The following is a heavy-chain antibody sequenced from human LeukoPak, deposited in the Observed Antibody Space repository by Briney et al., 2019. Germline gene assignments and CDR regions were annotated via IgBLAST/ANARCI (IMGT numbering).Heavy chain of an antibody. J-gene: IGHJ4*02. CDR2: IYYSGST. CDR3: SAMVPHFDY. CDR1: GGPISSSSYY. V-gene: IGHV4-39*01. Sequence: SETLSLTCTVSGGPISSSSYYWGWIRQPPGKGLEWIGSIYYSGSTYYNPSLKSRVTISVDTSKNQFSLKLSSVTAADTAVYYCSAMVPHFDYWGQGTLVTVSS. D-gene: IGHD5-18*01.